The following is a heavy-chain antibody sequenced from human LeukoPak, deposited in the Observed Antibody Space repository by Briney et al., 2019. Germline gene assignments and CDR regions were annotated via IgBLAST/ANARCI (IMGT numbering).Heavy chain of an antibody. CDR1: GLTFSDYA. V-gene: IGHV3-23*01. D-gene: IGHD2-15*01. CDR2: ISGSGTTT. Sequence: PGGSLRLSCAASGLTFSDYAMSWVRQAPGKGLEWVSAISGSGTTTYYADSVKGRFTISRDNSKITLYLQMNSLGAEDTAVYYCAKLSAHYCSGGNCYSDYWGQGTLVTVSS. J-gene: IGHJ4*02. CDR3: AKLSAHYCSGGNCYSDY.